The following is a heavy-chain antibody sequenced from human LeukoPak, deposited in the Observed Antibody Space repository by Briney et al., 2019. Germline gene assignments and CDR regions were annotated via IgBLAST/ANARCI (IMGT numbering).Heavy chain of an antibody. CDR3: TTADWELPTDFDY. V-gene: IGHV3-15*01. Sequence: PGGSLRLSCAASGFTFSNAWMSWVRQAPGKGLEWVGRIKSKTDGGTTDYAAPGKGRFTISRDDSKNTPYLQMNSLKTEDTAVYYCTTADWELPTDFDYWGQGTLVTVSS. CDR1: GFTFSNAW. J-gene: IGHJ4*02. CDR2: IKSKTDGGTT. D-gene: IGHD1-26*01.